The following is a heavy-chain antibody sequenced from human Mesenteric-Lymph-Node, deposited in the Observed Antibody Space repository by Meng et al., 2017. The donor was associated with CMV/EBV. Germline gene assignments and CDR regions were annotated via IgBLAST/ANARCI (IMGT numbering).Heavy chain of an antibody. CDR1: GFTFSTYT. J-gene: IGHJ4*02. CDR3: AKEIVAFGELFYFDY. D-gene: IGHD3-10*01. CDR2: IDGSAGNT. V-gene: IGHV3-23*01. Sequence: GESLKISCAASGFTFSTYTMSWVRQAPGKGPEWVSAIDGSAGNTYYADSVKGQFTISRDNSKNTLYLQMNSLRAEDTAVYYCAKEIVAFGELFYFDYWGQGTLVTVSS.